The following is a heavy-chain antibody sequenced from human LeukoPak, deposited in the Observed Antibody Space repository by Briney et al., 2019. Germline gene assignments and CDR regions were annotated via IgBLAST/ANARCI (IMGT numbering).Heavy chain of an antibody. CDR2: INPNSGGT. V-gene: IGHV1-2*02. J-gene: IGHJ4*02. D-gene: IGHD3-10*01. CDR1: GYTFTDYY. Sequence: ASVKVSCKASGYTFTDYYMHWVRQAPGQGLEWMGWINPNSGGTNYAQKFQGRVTMTRDTSISTAYMGLSRLRSDDTAVYYCARVTVRGVIPPDYWGQGTLVTVSS. CDR3: ARVTVRGVIPPDY.